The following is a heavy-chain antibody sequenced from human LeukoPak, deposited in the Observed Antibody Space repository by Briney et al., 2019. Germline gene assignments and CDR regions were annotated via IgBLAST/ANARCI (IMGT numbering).Heavy chain of an antibody. V-gene: IGHV4-59*01. CDR2: IYYSGST. CDR1: GGSISSYY. D-gene: IGHD2-15*01. CDR3: ARRQLGGYCSGGSCPNWFDP. Sequence: SETLSLTCTVSGGSISSYYWSWIRQPPGKGLEWIGYIYYSGSTNYNPSLKSRVTISVDTSKNQFSLKLSSVTAADTAVYYCARRQLGGYCSGGSCPNWFDPWGQGTLVTVSS. J-gene: IGHJ5*02.